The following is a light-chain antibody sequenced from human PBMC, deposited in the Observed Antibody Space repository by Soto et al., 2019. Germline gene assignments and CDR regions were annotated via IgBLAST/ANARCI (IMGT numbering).Light chain of an antibody. V-gene: IGKV3-11*01. Sequence: EIVLTQSPATLSLSPGERATLSCRASQSVSSCLAWYQYKPGQAPRLLIYDASTRATGIPARFSGSGSGTDFTLTIGSLEPEDFAVYYCQQRRSWPPVTFGGGTKVDIK. CDR2: DAS. J-gene: IGKJ4*01. CDR3: QQRRSWPPVT. CDR1: QSVSSC.